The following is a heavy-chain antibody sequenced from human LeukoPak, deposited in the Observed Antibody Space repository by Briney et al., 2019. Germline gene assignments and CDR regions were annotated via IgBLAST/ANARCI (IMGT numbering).Heavy chain of an antibody. Sequence: SETLSLTCAVSGGSISSGGYSWSWIRQPPGKGLEWIGYIYYSGSTYYNPSLKSRVTISVDTSKNQFSLKLSSVTAADTAVYYCARGVGSNPDYWGQGTLVTVSS. V-gene: IGHV4-30-4*07. CDR3: ARGVGSNPDY. J-gene: IGHJ4*02. CDR2: IYYSGST. D-gene: IGHD4-11*01. CDR1: GGSISSGGYS.